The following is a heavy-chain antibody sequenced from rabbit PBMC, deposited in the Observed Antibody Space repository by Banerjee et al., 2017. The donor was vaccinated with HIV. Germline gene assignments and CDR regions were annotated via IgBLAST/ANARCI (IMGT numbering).Heavy chain of an antibody. Sequence: QSLEESGGDLVKPGASLTLTCTASGFSFSGNYYMCWVRQAPGKGLEWIACIYVGSSGGTYYASWAKGRFTTSKTSSTTVTLQMTSLTAADTATYFCARALYGALNYGLTRLDLWGPGTLVTVS. CDR3: ARALYGALNYGLTRLDL. J-gene: IGHJ3*01. CDR2: IYVGSSGGT. CDR1: GFSFSGNYY. D-gene: IGHD2-1*01. V-gene: IGHV1S40*01.